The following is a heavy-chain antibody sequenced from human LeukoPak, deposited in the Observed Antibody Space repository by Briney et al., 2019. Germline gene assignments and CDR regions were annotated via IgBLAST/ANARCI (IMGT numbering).Heavy chain of an antibody. Sequence: GASVTVSCKASGYTFTNYGISWVRQAPGQGLEWMGWINTYNGNTNYAQKLRGRVTMTTDTPTSTAYMQLRSLRSDDTAVYYCARDPHEFSSGWSQFDYWGQGTLVTVSS. J-gene: IGHJ4*02. V-gene: IGHV1-18*01. CDR1: GYTFTNYG. D-gene: IGHD6-19*01. CDR3: ARDPHEFSSGWSQFDY. CDR2: INTYNGNT.